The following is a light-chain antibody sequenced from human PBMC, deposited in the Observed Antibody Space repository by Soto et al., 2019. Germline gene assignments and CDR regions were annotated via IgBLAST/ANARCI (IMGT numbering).Light chain of an antibody. V-gene: IGKV1-39*01. CDR2: GAS. CDR3: QQSYSSPPT. Sequence: DSQMSKFPSSLSASVVDRVTITCLSSPSIYRYLNWYQQTSGKAPKVLISGASSLQSGVPSRFSGSGSGTDFTLTITSLQPEDFATYFCQQSYSSPPTFGQGTKLDIK. CDR1: PSIYRY. J-gene: IGKJ1*01.